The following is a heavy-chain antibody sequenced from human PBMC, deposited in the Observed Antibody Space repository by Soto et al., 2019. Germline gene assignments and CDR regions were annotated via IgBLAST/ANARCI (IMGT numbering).Heavy chain of an antibody. CDR2: MQPSTGRT. CDR3: AIGGRAAVDD. V-gene: IGHV1-8*01. D-gene: IGHD6-25*01. Sequence: ASVKVSCKASGYSFTSLDINWVRQTAGQGLEWMGWMQPSTGRTGYAQKFQGRVTMTRDTSINTAYMELTTLTSDDTAFYYCAIGGRAAVDDSGQGTLVTVSS. CDR1: GYSFTSLD. J-gene: IGHJ4*02.